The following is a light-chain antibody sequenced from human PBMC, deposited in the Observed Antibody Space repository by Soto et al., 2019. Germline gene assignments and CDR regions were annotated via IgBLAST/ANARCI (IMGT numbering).Light chain of an antibody. CDR1: GSNIGNNF. CDR2: DDN. Sequence: QSVLTQPPSVSAAPGQKVTMSCSGSGSNIGNNFVSWYQQFPGTAPKLLIYDDNKRPTGIPDRFSASKSGTSATLGITGLQTGDEADYYCGTWDNSLSVLVFGGGTKLTVL. V-gene: IGLV1-51*01. CDR3: GTWDNSLSVLV. J-gene: IGLJ3*02.